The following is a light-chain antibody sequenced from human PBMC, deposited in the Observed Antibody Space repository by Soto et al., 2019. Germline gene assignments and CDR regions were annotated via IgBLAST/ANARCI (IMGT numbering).Light chain of an antibody. CDR3: SSYTSSSFYV. Sequence: VCRSRWQPNTIICTGTSSDVGGYNYVSWYQQHPGKAPKLMIYDVSNRPSGVSNRFSGSKSGNTASLTISGLQAEDEADYYCSSYTSSSFYVFGTGTKVTVL. CDR2: DVS. V-gene: IGLV2-14*04. J-gene: IGLJ1*01. CDR1: SSDVGGYNY.